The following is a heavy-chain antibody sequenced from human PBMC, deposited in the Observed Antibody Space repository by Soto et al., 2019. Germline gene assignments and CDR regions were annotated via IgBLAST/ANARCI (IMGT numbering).Heavy chain of an antibody. Sequence: GGSLRLSCAASGFTFSNYAMHWVRQAPGKGLEWVAVISYDGSNKYYADSVKGRFTISRDNSKNTLYLQMNSLRAEDTAVYYCARVRADCSSTSCYSNFDYWGQGTLVTVSS. CDR2: ISYDGSNK. V-gene: IGHV3-30*04. CDR3: ARVRADCSSTSCYSNFDY. CDR1: GFTFSNYA. D-gene: IGHD2-2*01. J-gene: IGHJ4*02.